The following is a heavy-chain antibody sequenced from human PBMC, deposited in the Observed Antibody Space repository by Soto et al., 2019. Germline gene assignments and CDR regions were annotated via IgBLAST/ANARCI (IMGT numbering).Heavy chain of an antibody. D-gene: IGHD1-7*01. V-gene: IGHV3-30-3*01. CDR2: ISYDGSNK. CDR3: ARGGLELLDY. Sequence: GGSLRLSCAASGFTFSSYAMHWVRQAPGKGLEWVAVISYDGSNKYYADSVKGRFTISRDNSKNTLYLQMNSLRAEDTAVYYCARGGLELLDYWGQGTLVTVSS. CDR1: GFTFSSYA. J-gene: IGHJ4*02.